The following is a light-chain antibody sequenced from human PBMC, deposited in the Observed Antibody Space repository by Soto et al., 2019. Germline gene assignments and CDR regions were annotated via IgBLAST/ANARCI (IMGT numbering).Light chain of an antibody. CDR1: QDISNY. V-gene: IGKV1-33*01. Sequence: DIQMTQSPSSLSASVGDRITITCQASQDISNYLNWYQQKPGKAPKLLIYDASNLETGVPSRFSGSGSGTDFTFTISSLQPEDIATYYCQQYDNLPFGGGTKVRSN. CDR3: QQYDNLP. CDR2: DAS. J-gene: IGKJ4*01.